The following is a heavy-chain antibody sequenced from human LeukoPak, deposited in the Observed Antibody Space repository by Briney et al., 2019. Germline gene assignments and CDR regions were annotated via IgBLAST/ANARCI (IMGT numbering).Heavy chain of an antibody. CDR3: ARGPPYCSTTNCYYMDV. CDR1: GDSISSSSYY. Sequence: SETLSLTCTVSGDSISSSSYYWNWIRQPAGKGLEWIGRIWTSGSTEYNPSLKSRVSMSVDTSKNQFSLKLSSVTAADTAVYYCARGPPYCSTTNCYYMDVWGKGTTVTVSS. J-gene: IGHJ6*03. CDR2: IWTSGST. D-gene: IGHD2-2*01. V-gene: IGHV4-61*02.